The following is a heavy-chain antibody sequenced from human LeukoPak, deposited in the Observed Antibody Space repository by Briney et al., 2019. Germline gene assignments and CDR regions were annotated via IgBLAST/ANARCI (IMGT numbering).Heavy chain of an antibody. J-gene: IGHJ4*02. V-gene: IGHV3-48*02. CDR2: ISSSSNTI. CDR3: ARDLRRGDYVDY. D-gene: IGHD4-17*01. Sequence: GGSLRTSCAASGFTFSGYSMNWVRQAPGKGLECVSYISSSSNTIYYADSVKGRFTISRDNAKNSLYLQMNSLRDEDTAVYYCARDLRRGDYVDYWGQGTLVTVSS. CDR1: GFTFSGYS.